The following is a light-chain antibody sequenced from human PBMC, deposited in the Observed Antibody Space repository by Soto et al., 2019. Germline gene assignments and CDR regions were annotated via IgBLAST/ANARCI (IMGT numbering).Light chain of an antibody. CDR3: QQGGSSST. J-gene: IGKJ5*01. Sequence: ENVLTQSPGTLSLSPGERATLSCRASQSVSSIYLARHQQRPGQAPMLLIAGASSRATGIPDRFSGSGSGTDFTLTISRLEHDDVSVYYRQQGGSSSTFGQGTRLEIK. V-gene: IGKV3-20*01. CDR1: QSVSSIY. CDR2: GAS.